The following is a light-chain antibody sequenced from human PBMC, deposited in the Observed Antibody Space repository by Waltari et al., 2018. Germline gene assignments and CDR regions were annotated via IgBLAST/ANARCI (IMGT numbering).Light chain of an antibody. CDR1: QSVSNSY. CDR3: QQYGSSPRT. J-gene: IGKJ1*01. CDR2: DAS. V-gene: IGKV3-20*01. Sequence: EIVLTQSPGTLSLSPGERATLSCRASQSVSNSYLAGSQQNPGGAPRLLIYDASSRATGIPDRFSGSGSGTDFTLTISRLEPEDFAVYYCQQYGSSPRTFGQGTKVEIK.